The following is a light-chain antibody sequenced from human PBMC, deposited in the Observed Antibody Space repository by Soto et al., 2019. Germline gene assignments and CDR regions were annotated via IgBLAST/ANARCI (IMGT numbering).Light chain of an antibody. Sequence: ETVLTQSPGTLSLSPGERATLSCRASQTIRSNYLAWYRQTPGQAPRLLIYGASNRATGIADSFSGSGSGTEVTLIISRLEPEDFALYYCQQYGSSPWTFGQGTKVEIK. CDR1: QTIRSNY. CDR3: QQYGSSPWT. V-gene: IGKV3-20*01. J-gene: IGKJ1*01. CDR2: GAS.